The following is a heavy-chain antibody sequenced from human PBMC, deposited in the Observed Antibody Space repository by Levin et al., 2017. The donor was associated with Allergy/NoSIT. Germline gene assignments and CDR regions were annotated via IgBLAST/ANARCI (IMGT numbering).Heavy chain of an antibody. CDR1: GFTFSSYW. J-gene: IGHJ4*02. V-gene: IGHV3-7*01. Sequence: PGGSLRLSCAASGFTFSSYWMSWVRQAPGKGLEWVASIKQLRSEKYYVDSVKGRFTISRDNAKNSLYLQMSSLRVEDTAVYYCARFMSSTNTFDYWGQGTLVTVSS. CDR3: ARFMSSTNTFDY. CDR2: IKQLRSEK. D-gene: IGHD5/OR15-5a*01.